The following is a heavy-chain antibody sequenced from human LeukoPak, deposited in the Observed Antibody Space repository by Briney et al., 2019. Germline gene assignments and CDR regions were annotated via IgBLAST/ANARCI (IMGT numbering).Heavy chain of an antibody. J-gene: IGHJ3*01. CDR1: GFTFTTLA. CDR3: AKGITTLGVVSDDAFDV. D-gene: IGHD3-3*01. Sequence: GGSLRLSCTASGFTFTTLAMSWVRQAPGKGLEWVSSISSRGDDTSYADSVKGRFTISRDNSKNTLYLQLNSLRVDDAAIYYCAKGITTLGVVSDDAFDVWGHGTMVTVSS. V-gene: IGHV3-23*01. CDR2: ISSRGDDT.